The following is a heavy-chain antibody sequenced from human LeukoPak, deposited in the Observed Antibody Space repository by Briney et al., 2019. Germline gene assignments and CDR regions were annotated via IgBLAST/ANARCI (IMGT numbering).Heavy chain of an antibody. Sequence: GGSLRLSCAASGFSLRSFAMHWVRQAPGKGLEWVTLISYDGSNEYYADSVKGRFTISRDNSKNTLYLQMNSLRAEDTAVFYCARDPLGYCSGGSCYPYYFDYWGQGTLVTVSS. V-gene: IGHV3-30-3*01. D-gene: IGHD2-15*01. CDR3: ARDPLGYCSGGSCYPYYFDY. J-gene: IGHJ4*02. CDR1: GFSLRSFA. CDR2: ISYDGSNE.